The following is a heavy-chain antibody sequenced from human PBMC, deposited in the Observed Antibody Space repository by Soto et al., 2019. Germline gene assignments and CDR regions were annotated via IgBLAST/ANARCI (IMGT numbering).Heavy chain of an antibody. CDR3: ARLRASTWYLGGYLDY. V-gene: IGHV3-11*06. D-gene: IGHD6-13*01. CDR2: IVSSSSYT. CDR1: GFTFSDYY. J-gene: IGHJ4*02. Sequence: GRSLRLSCAASGFTFSDYYMSWFRQAPGKGLEWVSYIVSSSSYTNYADSVKGRFTIARANAKNSLYLEMNSLRAEDTAVYYCARLRASTWYLGGYLDYWGRGTLVTVSS.